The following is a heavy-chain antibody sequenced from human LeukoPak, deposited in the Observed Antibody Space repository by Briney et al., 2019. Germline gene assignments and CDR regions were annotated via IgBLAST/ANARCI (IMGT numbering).Heavy chain of an antibody. CDR2: ISRSGGST. D-gene: IGHD3-10*01. J-gene: IGHJ4*02. CDR3: AKTVRITMVRGVITPPYFDY. Sequence: PPRAPSPLTFTRHALRSVRPAPAKRLQCVSAISRSGGSTYYADSVKGRFTISRDNSKNTLYLQMNSLRAEDTAVYYCAKTVRITMVRGVITPPYFDYWGQGTLVTVSS. V-gene: IGHV3-23*01. CDR1: PLTFTRHA.